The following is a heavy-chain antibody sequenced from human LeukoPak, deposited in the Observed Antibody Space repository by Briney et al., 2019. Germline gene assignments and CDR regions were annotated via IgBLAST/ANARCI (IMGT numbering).Heavy chain of an antibody. CDR2: IIPIFGTA. J-gene: IGHJ4*02. D-gene: IGHD1-26*01. V-gene: IGHV1-69*05. CDR3: ARDRAEYSGGYYPHFDY. CDR1: GGTFSSYA. Sequence: SVKVSCKASGGTFSSYAISWVRQAPGQGLEWMGRIIPIFGTANYAQKFQGRVTITTDESTSTAYMELSSLRSEDTAVYYCARDRAEYSGGYYPHFDYWGQGTLVTVSS.